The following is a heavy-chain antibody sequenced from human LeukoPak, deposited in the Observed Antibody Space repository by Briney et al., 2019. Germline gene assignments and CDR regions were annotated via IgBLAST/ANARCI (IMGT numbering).Heavy chain of an antibody. V-gene: IGHV1-46*01. CDR3: ARALRRWLDFDY. CDR1: GYTFTSYY. J-gene: IGHJ4*02. Sequence: GASVKVSCKASGYTFTSYYMHWVRQAPGQGLEWMGIINPSGGSTSYAQKFQGRVTMTRDASTSTVYMELSSLRSEDTAVYYCARALRRWLDFDYWGQGTLVTVSS. CDR2: INPSGGST. D-gene: IGHD3-22*01.